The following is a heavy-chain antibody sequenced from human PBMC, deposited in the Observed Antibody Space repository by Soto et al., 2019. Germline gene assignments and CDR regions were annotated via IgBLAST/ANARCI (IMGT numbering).Heavy chain of an antibody. CDR2: LGAARDP. CDR1: GFTFSNYD. D-gene: IGHD2-15*01. Sequence: EVQLVESGGGLVQPGGSLRLTCTASGFTFSNYDMHWVRQASGKGLEWVSALGAARDPYYLDSVKGRFTISRENAKHSLYLQMNSVTVGDTAVYYCARAYSGRLPRLGDYYYALDVWGQGTTVTVSS. V-gene: IGHV3-13*05. J-gene: IGHJ6*02. CDR3: ARAYSGRLPRLGDYYYALDV.